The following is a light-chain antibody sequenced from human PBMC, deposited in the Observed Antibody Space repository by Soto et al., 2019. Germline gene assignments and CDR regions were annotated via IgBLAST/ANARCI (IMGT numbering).Light chain of an antibody. CDR2: DVS. CDR1: SSDVGGYNY. V-gene: IGLV2-14*01. CDR3: SSYTSSSTVV. J-gene: IGLJ2*01. Sequence: QSALTQPASVSGSPGQSINISCTVTSSDVGGYNYVSWYQQHPGKAPKLMIYDVSNRPSGVSNRFSGSKSGNTASLTISGLQAEDEADYYCSSYTSSSTVVFGGGTKLTVL.